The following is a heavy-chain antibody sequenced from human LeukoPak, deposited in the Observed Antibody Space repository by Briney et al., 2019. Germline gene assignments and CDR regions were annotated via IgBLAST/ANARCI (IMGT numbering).Heavy chain of an antibody. J-gene: IGHJ4*02. CDR2: VSGSGGGT. V-gene: IGHV3-23*01. Sequence: PGGSLRLSCAVSGFTFRSYAMSWVRQAPGKGLEWVSVVSGSGGGTYYADSVKGRFTISRDNSKNTLYLQMNSLGAEDTAVYYCAKGESTVTYVFDYWGQGTLVTVSS. D-gene: IGHD4-17*01. CDR3: AKGESTVTYVFDY. CDR1: GFTFRSYA.